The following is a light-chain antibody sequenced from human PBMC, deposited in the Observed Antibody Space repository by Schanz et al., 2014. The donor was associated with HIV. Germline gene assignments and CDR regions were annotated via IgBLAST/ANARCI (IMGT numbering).Light chain of an antibody. Sequence: QPVLTQSPSASASLGASVKLTCTLDSGHRTYAIAWHQQQPEKGPRYLMNLNSDGSHSKGDGIPDRFSGSSSGAERYLTISSLQSDDEADYYCQTWGTGIQVFGGGTKLTVL. CDR3: QTWGTGIQV. CDR2: LNSDGSH. CDR1: SGHRTYA. V-gene: IGLV4-69*02. J-gene: IGLJ2*01.